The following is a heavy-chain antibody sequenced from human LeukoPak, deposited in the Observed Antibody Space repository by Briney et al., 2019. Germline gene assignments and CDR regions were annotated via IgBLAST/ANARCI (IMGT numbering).Heavy chain of an antibody. V-gene: IGHV3-21*01. J-gene: IGHJ3*02. Sequence: HPGGSLRLSCAASGFTFSSYSIDWVRQAPGKGLEWVSSISSSSSYIYYADSVKGRFTISRDNAKNSLYLQMNSVRAEDTAVYYCARGSSPWGTFDIWGQGTMVTVSS. CDR1: GFTFSSYS. CDR3: ARGSSPWGTFDI. D-gene: IGHD6-13*01. CDR2: ISSSSSYI.